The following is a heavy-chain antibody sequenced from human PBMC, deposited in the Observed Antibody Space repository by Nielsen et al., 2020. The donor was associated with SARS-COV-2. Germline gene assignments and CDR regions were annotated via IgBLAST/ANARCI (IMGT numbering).Heavy chain of an antibody. CDR2: IYYNGNT. D-gene: IGHD1-26*01. CDR3: ARDREDGYNWFDL. CDR1: GGSISSGSYY. J-gene: IGHJ5*02. V-gene: IGHV4-31*03. Sequence: LRLSCTVSGGSISSGSYYWTWIRQHPGKGLERIGYIYYNGNTYYNPSLKSRISVSVDTSKNQFSLKLSSVTAADTAVYYCARDREDGYNWFDLWGQGTLVTVSS.